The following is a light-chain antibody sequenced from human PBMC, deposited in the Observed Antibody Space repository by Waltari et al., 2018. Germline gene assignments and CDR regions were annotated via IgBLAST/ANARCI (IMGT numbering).Light chain of an antibody. V-gene: IGLV2-23*02. Sequence: QSALTQPASVSGSPGQSIPLSCTGTSSAVGGYNYVSWYQQYPGKAPKLMLYDVSKRPSWVSNRFSGSKSGNTASLTISGLQAEDEADYYCCSYAGSRIHVLFGGGTKLTVL. J-gene: IGLJ2*01. CDR1: SSAVGGYNY. CDR3: CSYAGSRIHVL. CDR2: DVS.